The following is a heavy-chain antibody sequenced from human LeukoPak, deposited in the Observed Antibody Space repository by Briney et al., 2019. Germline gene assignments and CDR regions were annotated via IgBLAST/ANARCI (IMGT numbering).Heavy chain of an antibody. CDR2: IYYSGST. D-gene: IGHD6-13*01. J-gene: IGHJ2*01. Sequence: SETLSLTCTVSGGSISSSSYYWGWIRQPPGKGLEWIGSIYYSGSTYYNSSLKSRVTISLDTSKNQFSLKLSSVTAADTAVYYCARVYYSSSYDYWYFDLWGRGTLVTVSS. V-gene: IGHV4-39*07. CDR1: GGSISSSSYY. CDR3: ARVYYSSSYDYWYFDL.